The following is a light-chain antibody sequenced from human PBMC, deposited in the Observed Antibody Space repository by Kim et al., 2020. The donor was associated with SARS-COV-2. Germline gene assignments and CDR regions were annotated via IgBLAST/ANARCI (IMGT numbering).Light chain of an antibody. CDR2: GAS. J-gene: IGKJ5*01. CDR3: QQYGSSPRVT. CDR1: QSVSSSY. V-gene: IGKV3-20*01. Sequence: PGERAPLSGRASQSVSSSYLAWYQQKPGQAPRLLIYGASSRATGIPDRFSGSGSGTDFTLTISRLEPEDFAVYYCQQYGSSPRVTFGQGTRLEIK.